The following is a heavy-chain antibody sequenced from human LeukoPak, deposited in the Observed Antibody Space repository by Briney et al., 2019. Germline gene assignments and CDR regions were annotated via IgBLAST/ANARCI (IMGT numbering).Heavy chain of an antibody. CDR1: GYTFTSYD. Sequence: WASVKVSCKASGYTFTSYDINWVRQATGQGLEWMGWMNPNSGNTGYAQKFQGRVTITRNTSISTAYMELSSVTAADTAVYYCARDMCSGGSCYSRGIDWFDPWGQGTLVTVSS. CDR3: ARDMCSGGSCYSRGIDWFDP. J-gene: IGHJ5*02. CDR2: MNPNSGNT. V-gene: IGHV1-8*03. D-gene: IGHD2-15*01.